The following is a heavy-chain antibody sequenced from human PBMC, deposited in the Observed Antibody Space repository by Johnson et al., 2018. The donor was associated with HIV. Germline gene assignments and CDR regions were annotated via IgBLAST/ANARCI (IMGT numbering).Heavy chain of an antibody. Sequence: QMLLVESGGGLVQPGGSLRLSCAASGFTFRSYAMHWVRQAPGKGLEWVAAIGYDGNDKDYADSVKGRFTISRDNSKNTLYLQMNSLRAEDTAVYYCARPGGDYSAFDIWGQGTMVIVSS. D-gene: IGHD4-17*01. J-gene: IGHJ3*02. CDR3: ARPGGDYSAFDI. CDR1: GFTFRSYA. CDR2: IGYDGNDK. V-gene: IGHV3-30*04.